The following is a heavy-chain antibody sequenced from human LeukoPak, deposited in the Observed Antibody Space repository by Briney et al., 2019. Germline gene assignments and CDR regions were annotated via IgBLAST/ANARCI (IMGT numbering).Heavy chain of an antibody. J-gene: IGHJ6*03. D-gene: IGHD2-15*01. Sequence: GGSLRLSCAASGFTFSSYAMSWVRQAPGKGLEWVSAISGSGGSTYYADSVKGRFTISRDNSKNTLYLQMNSLRAEDTALYYCARVVYYYYYMDVWGKGTTVTISS. CDR2: ISGSGGST. CDR3: ARVVYYYYYMDV. V-gene: IGHV3-23*01. CDR1: GFTFSSYA.